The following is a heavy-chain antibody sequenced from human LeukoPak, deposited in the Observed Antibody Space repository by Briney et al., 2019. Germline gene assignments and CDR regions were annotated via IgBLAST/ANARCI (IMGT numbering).Heavy chain of an antibody. CDR2: IYYSGST. CDR1: GGSISSGGYC. Sequence: SETLSLTCTVSGGSISSGGYCWSWIRQHPGKGLEWIGYIYYSGSTYYNPSLKSRVTISVDTSKNQFSLKLSSVTAADTAVYYCARGFGGYYSFDYWGQGTLVTVSS. D-gene: IGHD3-3*01. J-gene: IGHJ4*02. V-gene: IGHV4-31*03. CDR3: ARGFGGYYSFDY.